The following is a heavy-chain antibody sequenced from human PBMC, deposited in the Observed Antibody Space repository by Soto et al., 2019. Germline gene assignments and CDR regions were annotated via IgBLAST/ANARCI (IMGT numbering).Heavy chain of an antibody. CDR2: ISSESYPGPT. Sequence: PGGSLRLSCTVSGFSLGDYAMSWVRQAPGKGLEWVGFISSESYPGPTEYAASVKDRFTISRDDSKSIAYLQMNSLKTEDTAAYYWTRETEYRRLYYYDYYVKDLCHQCTTGTVSS. CDR3: TRETEYRRLYYYDYYVKDL. J-gene: IGHJ6*02. CDR1: GFSLGDYA. V-gene: IGHV3-49*04. D-gene: IGHD4-4*01.